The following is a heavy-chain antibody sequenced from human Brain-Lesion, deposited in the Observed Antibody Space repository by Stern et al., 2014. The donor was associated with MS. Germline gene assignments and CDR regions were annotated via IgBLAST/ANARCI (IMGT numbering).Heavy chain of an antibody. CDR1: GYTFTGYY. CDR2: INPKSGGT. CDR3: ATYYYDSTGYNDF. Sequence: DQLVESGAEVKKPGASVKVSCKASGYTFTGYYMHWVRQAPGQGIEWMGWINPKSGGTNYAQKFQGLVTMTRDTSINTAYMELSRLRSDDTAVYYCATYYYDSTGYNDFWGQGTLVTVSS. V-gene: IGHV1-2*04. D-gene: IGHD3-22*01. J-gene: IGHJ4*02.